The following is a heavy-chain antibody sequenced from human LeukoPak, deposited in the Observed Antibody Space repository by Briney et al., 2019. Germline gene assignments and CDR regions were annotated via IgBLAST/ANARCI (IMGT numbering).Heavy chain of an antibody. J-gene: IGHJ4*02. Sequence: PSETLSLTCTVSGGSISSYYWSWIRQPPGKGLEWIGYIYYSGSTNYNPSLKTRVTISVDKSKNQFSLNLNSVTAADTALYYCARNWSPYGPTDYSGQGTLVTVSS. V-gene: IGHV4-59*01. CDR3: ARNWSPYGPTDY. CDR2: IYYSGST. D-gene: IGHD4-17*01. CDR1: GGSISSYY.